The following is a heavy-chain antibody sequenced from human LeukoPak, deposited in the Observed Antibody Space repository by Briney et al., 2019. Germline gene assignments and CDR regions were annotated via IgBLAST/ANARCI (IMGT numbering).Heavy chain of an antibody. D-gene: IGHD3-22*01. CDR2: ISSSTSYI. CDR1: GFTFYSYM. V-gene: IGHV3-21*01. Sequence: PGGSLRLSCAASGFTFYSYMMNWVRQAPGKGLEWVSSISSSTSYIYYADSVKGRFTISRDNAKNSLHLQMNSLRAEDTAVYYCAGTTYYDSSGYTTDYYYYMDVWGKGTTVTVSS. CDR3: AGTTYYDSSGYTTDYYYYMDV. J-gene: IGHJ6*03.